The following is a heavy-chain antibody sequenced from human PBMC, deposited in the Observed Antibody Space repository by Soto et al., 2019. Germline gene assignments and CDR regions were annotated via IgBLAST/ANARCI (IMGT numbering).Heavy chain of an antibody. CDR1: GFTFSSYA. Sequence: PGGSLRLSCAVSGFTFSSYAMSWVRQAPGKGLEWVSAISGSGGSTYYADSVKGRFTISRDNSKNTLYLQMNSLRAEDTAVYYCAKEYSSSWYHSDTQGYWGPGTLVTVSS. CDR3: AKEYSSSWYHSDTQGY. CDR2: ISGSGGST. V-gene: IGHV3-23*01. D-gene: IGHD6-13*01. J-gene: IGHJ4*02.